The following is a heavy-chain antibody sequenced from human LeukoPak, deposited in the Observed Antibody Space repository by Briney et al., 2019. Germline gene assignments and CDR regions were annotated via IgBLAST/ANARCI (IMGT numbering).Heavy chain of an antibody. Sequence: PSETLSLTCTVSGGSISGYYWSWIRQPPGKGLEWIGYIYYSGSTNYNPSLKSRVTISVDTSKNQFSLKLSSVTAADTAVYYCASIPQEVRGVMYAFDIWGQGTMVTVSS. D-gene: IGHD3-10*01. V-gene: IGHV4-59*01. J-gene: IGHJ3*02. CDR2: IYYSGST. CDR3: ASIPQEVRGVMYAFDI. CDR1: GGSISGYY.